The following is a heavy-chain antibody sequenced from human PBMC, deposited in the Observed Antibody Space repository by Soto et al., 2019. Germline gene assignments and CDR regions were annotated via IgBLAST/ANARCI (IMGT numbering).Heavy chain of an antibody. J-gene: IGHJ2*01. Sequence: EVQLVESGGGLVQPGGSLRLSCAASGFTFSSYWMHWVRQAPGKGLVWVSRINSDGSSTSYADSVKGRFTISRDNAKSPLYLQMTSLRAEETAVYYCSRGGRLNWYFDLWGRGTLVTVSS. V-gene: IGHV3-74*01. CDR3: SRGGRLNWYFDL. CDR2: INSDGSST. CDR1: GFTFSSYW. D-gene: IGHD2-15*01.